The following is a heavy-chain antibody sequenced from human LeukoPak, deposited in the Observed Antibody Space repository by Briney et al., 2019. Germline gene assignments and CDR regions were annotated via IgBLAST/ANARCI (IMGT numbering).Heavy chain of an antibody. CDR2: IRYDGSNK. J-gene: IGHJ3*02. Sequence: GGSLRLSCAASGFTFSSYWMSWVRQAPGKGLEWVAFIRYDGSNKYYADSVKGRFTISRDNSKNTLYLQMNSLRAEDTAVYYCAKGHIAYYYDSSGYSAPSDAFDIWGQGTMVTVSS. V-gene: IGHV3-30*02. CDR1: GFTFSSYW. CDR3: AKGHIAYYYDSSGYSAPSDAFDI. D-gene: IGHD3-22*01.